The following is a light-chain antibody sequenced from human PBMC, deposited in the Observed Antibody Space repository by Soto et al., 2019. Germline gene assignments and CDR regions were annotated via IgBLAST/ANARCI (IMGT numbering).Light chain of an antibody. CDR1: QPISRN. J-gene: IGKJ1*01. CDR3: QQYNTWPRP. CDR2: GAS. V-gene: IGKV3-15*01. Sequence: EIVMTQSPATLSVSPGQGATLSCRASQPISRNLAWYQQKPGQAPRLLIYGASTRATDIPGRFSGGGSVTEFTLTISSLQSEDFAIYFCQQYNTWPRPFGQGTKVDI.